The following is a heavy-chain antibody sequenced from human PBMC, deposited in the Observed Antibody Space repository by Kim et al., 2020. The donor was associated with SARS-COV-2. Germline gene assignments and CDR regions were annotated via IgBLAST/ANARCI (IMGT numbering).Heavy chain of an antibody. CDR3: ARRVGDAFDI. D-gene: IGHD3-16*01. J-gene: IGHJ3*02. V-gene: IGHV4-39*01. Sequence: STYYNPSLKSRVTISVDTSKNQFSLKLSSVTAADTAVYYCARRVGDAFDIWGQGTMVTVSS. CDR2: ST.